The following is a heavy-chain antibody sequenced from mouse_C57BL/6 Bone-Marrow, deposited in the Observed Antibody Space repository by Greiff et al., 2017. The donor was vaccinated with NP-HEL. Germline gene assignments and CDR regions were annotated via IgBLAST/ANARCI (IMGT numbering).Heavy chain of an antibody. D-gene: IGHD2-2*01. CDR3: ARGGYGYDRDYFDY. V-gene: IGHV5-4*03. Sequence: EVKLMESGGGLVKPGGSLKLSCAASGFTFSSYAMSWVRQTPEKRLEWVATISDGGSYTYFPDNVKGRFTISSDNAKNNLYLQISQLKSEDTAMYYCARGGYGYDRDYFDYWGQGTTLTVSS. CDR1: GFTFSSYA. J-gene: IGHJ2*01. CDR2: ISDGGSYT.